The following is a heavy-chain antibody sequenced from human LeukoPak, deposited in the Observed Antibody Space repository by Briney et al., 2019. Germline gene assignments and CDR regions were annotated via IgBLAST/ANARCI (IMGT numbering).Heavy chain of an antibody. Sequence: GGSLRLSCTTSGFTFGDYAMSWVRQAPGKGLEWVSAISGSGASTYYADSVKGRFTISRDNSKNTLYLQMSSLRVDDTAVYYCAKFLSGSYYGGFDYWGQGTLVTVSS. V-gene: IGHV3-23*01. CDR2: ISGSGAST. CDR3: AKFLSGSYYGGFDY. J-gene: IGHJ4*02. CDR1: GFTFGDYA. D-gene: IGHD1-26*01.